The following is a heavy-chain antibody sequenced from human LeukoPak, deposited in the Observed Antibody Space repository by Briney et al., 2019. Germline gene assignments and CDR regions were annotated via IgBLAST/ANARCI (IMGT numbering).Heavy chain of an antibody. CDR2: FYTSGST. Sequence: SETLSLTCTVSGASISSYYWNWIRQPAGKELEWIGRFYTSGSTNYDPSLKSRVTMSGDTSKNQFSLKLSSVTAADTAVYYCARGRSYGYWGQGTLVTVSS. CDR3: ARGRSYGY. J-gene: IGHJ4*02. D-gene: IGHD3-16*01. CDR1: GASISSYY. V-gene: IGHV4-4*07.